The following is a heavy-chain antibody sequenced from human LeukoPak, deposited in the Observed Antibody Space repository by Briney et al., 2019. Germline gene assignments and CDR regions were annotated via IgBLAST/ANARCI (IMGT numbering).Heavy chain of an antibody. V-gene: IGHV1-2*06. Sequence: ASVKVSCKASGYTFTSYYMHWVRQAPGQGLEWMGRINPNSGGTNYAQKFQGRVTMTRDTSISTAYMELSRLRSDDTAVYYCARDGYGDYGINWFDPWGQGTLVTVSS. J-gene: IGHJ5*02. CDR3: ARDGYGDYGINWFDP. CDR1: GYTFTSYY. D-gene: IGHD4-17*01. CDR2: INPNSGGT.